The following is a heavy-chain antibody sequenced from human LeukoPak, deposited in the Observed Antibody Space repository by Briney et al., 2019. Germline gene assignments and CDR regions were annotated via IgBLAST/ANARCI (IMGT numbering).Heavy chain of an antibody. CDR1: GGSISSSSYY. Sequence: SETLSLTCTVSGGSISSSSYYWGWIRQPPGKGLEWIGSIYYSGSTYYNPSLKSRVTISVDTSKNQFSLQLSSVTAADTAVYYCVWNYYDSSGYYQTGGNYYYYGMDVWGQGTTVTVSS. CDR2: IYYSGST. D-gene: IGHD3-22*01. V-gene: IGHV4-39*01. J-gene: IGHJ6*02. CDR3: VWNYYDSSGYYQTGGNYYYYGMDV.